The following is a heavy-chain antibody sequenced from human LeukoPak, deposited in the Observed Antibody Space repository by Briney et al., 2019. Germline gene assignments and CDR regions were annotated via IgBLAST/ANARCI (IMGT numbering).Heavy chain of an antibody. V-gene: IGHV3-23*01. Sequence: GGSLRLSCATSGFTFSSYAMGWVRQAPGKGLEWVSAIIGSGDSTYYADSVKGRFTISRDNSKNTLCLQMNSLRAEDTAVYYCAKRYCSSTSCSYYYYYGLDVWGQGTTVTVSS. J-gene: IGHJ6*02. CDR3: AKRYCSSTSCSYYYYYGLDV. CDR1: GFTFSSYA. D-gene: IGHD2-2*01. CDR2: IIGSGDST.